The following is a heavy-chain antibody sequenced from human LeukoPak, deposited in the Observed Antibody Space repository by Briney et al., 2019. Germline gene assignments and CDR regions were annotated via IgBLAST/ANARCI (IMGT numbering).Heavy chain of an antibody. Sequence: PGGSLRLSCAASGFIFSDYAMTWVRQAPGKGLEWVSAISGPGDYIYYAASVKGRFTFSRDNSKNTLYLQMNSLRAEDTAVYYCAKNRGTGTAFYDYWGQGALVTVSA. D-gene: IGHD1-7*01. V-gene: IGHV3-23*01. CDR2: ISGPGDYI. CDR3: AKNRGTGTAFYDY. CDR1: GFIFSDYA. J-gene: IGHJ4*02.